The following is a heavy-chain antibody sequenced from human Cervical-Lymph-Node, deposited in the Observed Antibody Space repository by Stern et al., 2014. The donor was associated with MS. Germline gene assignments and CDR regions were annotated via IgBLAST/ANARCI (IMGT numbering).Heavy chain of an antibody. J-gene: IGHJ4*02. V-gene: IGHV3-30-3*01. D-gene: IGHD2-21*02. CDR3: ASSYCGGDCYDGIFDY. Sequence: QVQLVESGGGVVQPGRSLRLSCAASGFTFSTHAMHWVRQAPGKGLEWVAVISYDGSKKYYADSVKGRLTISRDNSKNTLYLQMNSLRAEDTAVYYCASSYCGGDCYDGIFDYWGQGTLVTVSS. CDR1: GFTFSTHA. CDR2: ISYDGSKK.